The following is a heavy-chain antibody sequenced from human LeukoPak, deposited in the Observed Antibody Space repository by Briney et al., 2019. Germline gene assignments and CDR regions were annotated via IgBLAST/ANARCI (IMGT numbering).Heavy chain of an antibody. Sequence: PGGSLRLSCAASGFTFSSYAMSWVRQAQGKGLEWVSAISGSGGSTYYADSVKGRFTISRDNSKNTLYLQMNSPRAEDTAVYCCAKERYYGSGSYYPFDYWGQGTLVTVSS. V-gene: IGHV3-23*01. CDR3: AKERYYGSGSYYPFDY. D-gene: IGHD3-10*01. CDR2: ISGSGGST. CDR1: GFTFSSYA. J-gene: IGHJ4*02.